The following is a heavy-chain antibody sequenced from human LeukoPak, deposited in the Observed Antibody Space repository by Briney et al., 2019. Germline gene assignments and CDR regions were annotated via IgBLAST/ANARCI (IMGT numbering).Heavy chain of an antibody. CDR2: IYYLGTT. CDR3: ARGGDLQIDY. D-gene: IGHD2-21*02. J-gene: IGHJ4*02. Sequence: PSQTLSLTCSVFGDSISRGDHYWSWIRQPPGKGLEWLGHIYYLGTTYDNPSLKSRLTLSVDTSKNQFSLRLNSVTAADTAVYFCARGGDLQIDYWGRGVLVTVS. V-gene: IGHV4-30-4*01. CDR1: GDSISRGDHY.